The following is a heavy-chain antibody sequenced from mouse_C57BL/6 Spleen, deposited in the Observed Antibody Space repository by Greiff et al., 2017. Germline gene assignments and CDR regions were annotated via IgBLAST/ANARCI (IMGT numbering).Heavy chain of an antibody. D-gene: IGHD2-4*01. CDR2: INPYNGGT. Sequence: EVQLVESGPVLVKPGASVKMSCKASGYTFTDYYMNWVKQSHGKSLEWIGVINPYNGGTSYNQKFKGKATLTVDKTSSTAYMELNSLTSEDSSVYYCARYDYDGDYAMDYWGQGTSVTVSS. J-gene: IGHJ4*01. CDR1: GYTFTDYY. CDR3: ARYDYDGDYAMDY. V-gene: IGHV1-19*01.